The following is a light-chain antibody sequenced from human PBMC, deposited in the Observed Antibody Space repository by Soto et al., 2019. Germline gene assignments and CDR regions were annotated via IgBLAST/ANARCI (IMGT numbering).Light chain of an antibody. CDR3: QQYGGSPFT. CDR1: QSVSVNS. J-gene: IGKJ3*01. Sequence: EIVLTQSPGTLSLSPGERATLSCRASQSVSVNSLAWYQQKGGQAPRLLIYAASTRATGVPDRFSGSGSGTDFDLTISGLETEDFAVYYCQQYGGSPFTFGPGTKVDIK. CDR2: AAS. V-gene: IGKV3-20*01.